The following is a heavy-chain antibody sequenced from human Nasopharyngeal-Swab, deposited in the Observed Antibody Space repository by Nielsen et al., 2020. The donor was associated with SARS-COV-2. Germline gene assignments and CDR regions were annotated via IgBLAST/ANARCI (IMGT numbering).Heavy chain of an antibody. V-gene: IGHV1-2*04. CDR1: GYTFTGYY. CDR2: INPNSGGT. CDR3: ARDLVYSYYYYGMDV. Sequence: ASVKVSCKASGYTFTGYYMHWVRQAPGQGLEWMGWINPNSGGTNYAQKFQGWVTMTRDTFISTAYMELSRLRSDDTAVYYCARDLVYSYYYYGMDVWGQGTTVTVSS. D-gene: IGHD2-15*01. J-gene: IGHJ6*02.